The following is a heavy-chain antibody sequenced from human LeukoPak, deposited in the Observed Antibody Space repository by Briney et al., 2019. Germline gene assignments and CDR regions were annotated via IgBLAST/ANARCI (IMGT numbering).Heavy chain of an antibody. CDR2: ISSSSSYI. V-gene: IGHV3-21*01. CDR1: GFTFSSYS. J-gene: IGHJ6*02. CDR3: ARDNYGSGSTHYYYYYGMDV. Sequence: PGGSLRLSCAASGFTFSSYSMNWVRQAPGKGLEWVSSISSSSSYIYYADSVKGRFTISRDNAKNSLYLQMNSLRAEDTAVYYCARDNYGSGSTHYYYYYGMDVWGQGTTVTVSS. D-gene: IGHD3-10*01.